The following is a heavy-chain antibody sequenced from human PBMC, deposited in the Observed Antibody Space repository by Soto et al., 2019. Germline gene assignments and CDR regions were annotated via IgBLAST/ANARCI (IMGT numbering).Heavy chain of an antibody. J-gene: IGHJ4*02. CDR2: INTGTDNT. Sequence: QVQLVQSGAAVKKLGASVKVSCKASGYTFTDYAIHWVRQAPGQRLEWMGWINTGTDNTKYSQSFQGRVTITRDTSANTAYMELSSLISEDTAVYYCARDRSTVVTDWGQGTLVTVSS. CDR1: GYTFTDYA. CDR3: ARDRSTVVTD. D-gene: IGHD4-17*01. V-gene: IGHV1-3*04.